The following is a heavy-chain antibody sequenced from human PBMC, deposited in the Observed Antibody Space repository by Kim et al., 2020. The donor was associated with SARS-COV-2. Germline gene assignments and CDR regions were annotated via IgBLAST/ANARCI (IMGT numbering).Heavy chain of an antibody. CDR1: GITFSSYA. V-gene: IGHV3-23*01. D-gene: IGHD1-26*01. CDR3: AKSTTYSVSYPTDFDS. CDR2: ISGSGVST. J-gene: IGHJ4*01. Sequence: GGSLRLSCEVSGITFSSYAINWVRQVPGKGLEWVSVISGSGVSTYFADSVKGRFTVSRDNSKSTLHLQMNSLRVADTAVYYCAKSTTYSVSYPTDFDSWG.